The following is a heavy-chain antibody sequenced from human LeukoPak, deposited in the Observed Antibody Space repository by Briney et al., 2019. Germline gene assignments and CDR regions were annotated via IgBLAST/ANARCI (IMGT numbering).Heavy chain of an antibody. J-gene: IGHJ4*02. CDR1: GGSISSSSYY. D-gene: IGHD6-19*01. V-gene: IGHV4-39*01. Sequence: SEALSLTCTVSGGSISSSSYYWGWIRQPPGKGLEWVGSIYYSGGTYYNPSLKSRVTISVDTSKNQFSLKLSSVTAADTAVYYCARGRAVASDYWGQGTLVTVSS. CDR3: ARGRAVASDY. CDR2: IYYSGGT.